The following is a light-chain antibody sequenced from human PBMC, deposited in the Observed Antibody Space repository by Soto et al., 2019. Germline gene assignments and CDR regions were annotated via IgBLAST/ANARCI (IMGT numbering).Light chain of an antibody. V-gene: IGKV3-20*01. Sequence: EIVLAQFPGTLSLSPGESATLFCRASQSVSTYLNWYQQKPGQAPRHLIYGATSRATGIPDRFSGSGSATDFSLTISRLEPEDFAVYYCQHHGGSPLFTFGPGTKVDIK. J-gene: IGKJ3*01. CDR1: QSVSTY. CDR2: GAT. CDR3: QHHGGSPLFT.